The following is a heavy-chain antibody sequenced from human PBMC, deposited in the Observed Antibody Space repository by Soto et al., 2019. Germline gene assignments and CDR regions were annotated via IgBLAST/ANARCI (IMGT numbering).Heavy chain of an antibody. CDR1: GFTFSSYS. V-gene: IGHV3-21*01. CDR3: ARAHEGPSYHIDY. J-gene: IGHJ4*02. CDR2: ISSSSSYI. D-gene: IGHD2-2*01. Sequence: GSLRLSCAASGFTFSSYSMNWVRQAPGKGLEWVSSISSSSSYIYYADSVKGRFTISRDNAKNSLYLQMNSLRAEDTAVYYCARAHEGPSYHIDYWGQGTLVTVSS.